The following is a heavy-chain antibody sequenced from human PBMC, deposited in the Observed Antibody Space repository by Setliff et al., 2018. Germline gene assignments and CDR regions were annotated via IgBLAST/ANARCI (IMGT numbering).Heavy chain of an antibody. CDR1: GDSLSSSY. CDR3: ARRVLECGRTACPLGGSYNWFDP. D-gene: IGHD3-3*01. CDR2: FSYGVST. Sequence: PSETLSLTCTVSGDSLSSSYWSWIRQPPGKGLEWIGRFSYGVSTIYNPSLEGRVTFSVDTSKNQFSLKLTSVTAADTAVYYCARRVLECGRTACPLGGSYNWFDPWGQGIGVTVSS. J-gene: IGHJ5*02. V-gene: IGHV4-59*08.